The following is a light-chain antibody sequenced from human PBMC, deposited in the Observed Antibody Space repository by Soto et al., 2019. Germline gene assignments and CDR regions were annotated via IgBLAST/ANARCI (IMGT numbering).Light chain of an antibody. Sequence: DIQMTQSPSTLSGSVGARVTITCRASQTISSWLAWYQQKPGKAPKLMIYKASTLKSGVPSRFSGSGSGTECTLTISSLQPDDVATYYCQHYNSYSGAFGQGTKVDIK. V-gene: IGKV1-5*03. CDR1: QTISSW. CDR3: QHYNSYSGA. CDR2: KAS. J-gene: IGKJ1*01.